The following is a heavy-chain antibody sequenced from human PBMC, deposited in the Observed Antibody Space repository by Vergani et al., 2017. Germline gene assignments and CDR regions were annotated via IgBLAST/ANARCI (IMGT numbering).Heavy chain of an antibody. J-gene: IGHJ4*02. CDR1: GFIFKDIW. V-gene: IGHV3-15*02. CDR2: IEGKTGGATV. Sequence: EVQLVESGGTLVRPGGSLRLSCAASGFIFKDIWMTWVRQAPGKGLEWVGRIEGKTGGATVDYAAVVKGRFTISRDDSKYTLYLQMDNLRPEDTGIYYCSTVLVHVGLDYSEYWGQGTLGTVSS. CDR3: STVLVHVGLDYSEY. D-gene: IGHD6-6*01.